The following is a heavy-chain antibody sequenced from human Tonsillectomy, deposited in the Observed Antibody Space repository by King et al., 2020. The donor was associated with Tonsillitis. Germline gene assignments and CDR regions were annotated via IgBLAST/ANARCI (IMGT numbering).Heavy chain of an antibody. Sequence: QLVQSGAEVKKPGESLKISCKGSGYSFTSYWIGGVRQMPGKGLEWMGIIYPVDSVTRYSPSFQGQFTISADKSISTAYLQGSSLKASDTALYYCARGGLGDYGDYYFDYWGQGTLVTVSS. CDR1: GYSFTSYW. V-gene: IGHV5-51*01. CDR2: IYPVDSVT. D-gene: IGHD4-17*01. J-gene: IGHJ4*02. CDR3: ARGGLGDYGDYYFDY.